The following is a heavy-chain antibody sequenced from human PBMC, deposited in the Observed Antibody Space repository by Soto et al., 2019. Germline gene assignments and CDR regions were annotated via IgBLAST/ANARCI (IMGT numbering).Heavy chain of an antibody. V-gene: IGHV3-30*18. CDR2: ISYDGSNK. J-gene: IGHJ6*03. D-gene: IGHD3-3*01. Sequence: QVQLVESGGGVVQPGRSLRLSCAASGFTFSSYGMHWVRQAPGKGLEWVAVISYDGSNKYYADSVKGRFTISRDNSKNTLYLQMNSLRAEDTAVYYCAKDYAPDLFGVVPYYMDVWGKGTTVTVSS. CDR1: GFTFSSYG. CDR3: AKDYAPDLFGVVPYYMDV.